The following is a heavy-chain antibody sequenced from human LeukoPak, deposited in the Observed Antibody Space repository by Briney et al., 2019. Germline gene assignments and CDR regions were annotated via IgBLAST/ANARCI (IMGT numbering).Heavy chain of an antibody. D-gene: IGHD6-25*01. Sequence: GGSLRLSCTVSGFTFGDYGMSWVRQAPGKGLEWVGFIRSKAYGGTTEYAASVKGRFTISRDDSKSIAYLQMNSLKTEDTAVYYCARGAASDDFDYWDQGTLVTVSS. CDR2: IRSKAYGGTT. J-gene: IGHJ4*02. V-gene: IGHV3-49*04. CDR1: GFTFGDYG. CDR3: ARGAASDDFDY.